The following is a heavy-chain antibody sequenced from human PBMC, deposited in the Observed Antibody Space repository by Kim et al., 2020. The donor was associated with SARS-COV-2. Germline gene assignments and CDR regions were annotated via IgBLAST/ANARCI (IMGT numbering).Heavy chain of an antibody. J-gene: IGHJ5*02. Sequence: SETLSLTCTVSGGSISSYYWSWIRQPPGKGLEWIGYIYYSGSTNYNPSLKSRVTISVDTSKNQFSLKLSSVTAADTAVYYCARGSFWSGAPLGFDPWGQGTLVTVSS. V-gene: IGHV4-59*01. CDR3: ARGSFWSGAPLGFDP. CDR2: IYYSGST. CDR1: GGSISSYY. D-gene: IGHD3-3*01.